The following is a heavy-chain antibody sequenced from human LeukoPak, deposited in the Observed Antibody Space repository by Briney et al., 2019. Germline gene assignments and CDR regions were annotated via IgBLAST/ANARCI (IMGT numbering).Heavy chain of an antibody. CDR2: INHSGST. J-gene: IGHJ2*01. V-gene: IGHV4-34*01. D-gene: IGHD3-10*01. CDR1: GGSFSGYY. Sequence: PSETLSLTCAVYGGSFSGYYWSWIRQPPGKGLEWIGEINHSGSTNYNPSLKSRVTISVDTSKNQFSLKLSSVTAADTAVYYCARRLVLLWFGEYIGPWYFDLWGRGTLVTVSS. CDR3: ARRLVLLWFGEYIGPWYFDL.